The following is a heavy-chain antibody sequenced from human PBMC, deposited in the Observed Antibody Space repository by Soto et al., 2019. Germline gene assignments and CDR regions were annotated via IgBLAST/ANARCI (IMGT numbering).Heavy chain of an antibody. CDR2: VSYNGDNK. V-gene: IGHV3-30*03. CDR3: ARDGRGWYF. Sequence: PGGSLRLSCAASGFIFNAYGIHWVRQAPDRGLEWVAVVSYNGDNKYYGDSVKGRFTISRDNPKNTAYLEMTSLRPEDTAVYYCARDGRGWYFWGQGTLVTVSS. CDR1: GFIFNAYG. J-gene: IGHJ4*02. D-gene: IGHD6-19*01.